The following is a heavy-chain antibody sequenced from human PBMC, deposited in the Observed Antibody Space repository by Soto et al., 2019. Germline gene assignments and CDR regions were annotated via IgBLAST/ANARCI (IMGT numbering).Heavy chain of an antibody. V-gene: IGHV3-23*01. J-gene: IGHJ4*02. Sequence: GGSLRLSCAASGFTFSSYAMSWVRQAPGKGLEWVSAISGSGGSTYYADSVKGRFTISRDNPKNTLYLQMNSLRAEDTAVYYCAKGYRSIVVVPAAIFLYWGQGTLVTVSS. D-gene: IGHD2-2*01. CDR3: AKGYRSIVVVPAAIFLY. CDR1: GFTFSSYA. CDR2: ISGSGGST.